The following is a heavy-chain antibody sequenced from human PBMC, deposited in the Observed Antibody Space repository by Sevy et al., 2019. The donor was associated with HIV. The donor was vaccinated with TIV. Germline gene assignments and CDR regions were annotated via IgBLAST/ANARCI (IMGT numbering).Heavy chain of an antibody. J-gene: IGHJ4*02. V-gene: IGHV3-23*01. Sequence: GESLKISCAASGFTFSSYAMSWVRQAPGKGLEWVSAISGSGGSTYYADSVKGRFTISRDNSKNTLYLQMNSLRAEDTAVYYCAKGSYCSGGSCYGGIFDYWGQRTLVTVSS. D-gene: IGHD2-15*01. CDR2: ISGSGGST. CDR1: GFTFSSYA. CDR3: AKGSYCSGGSCYGGIFDY.